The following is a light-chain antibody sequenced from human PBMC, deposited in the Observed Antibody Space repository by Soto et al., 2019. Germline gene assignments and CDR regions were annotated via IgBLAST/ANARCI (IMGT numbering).Light chain of an antibody. Sequence: QSALTQPASVSGSPGQSITVSCTGTSSDVGSYTYVSWYQQHPGKAPKLMIYEVDHRPSGVSNRFSGSKSGNTASLTISGLQAEDEADYYCSSYTSGTTPVIFGGGTKVTVL. J-gene: IGLJ2*01. CDR2: EVD. V-gene: IGLV2-14*01. CDR3: SSYTSGTTPVI. CDR1: SSDVGSYTY.